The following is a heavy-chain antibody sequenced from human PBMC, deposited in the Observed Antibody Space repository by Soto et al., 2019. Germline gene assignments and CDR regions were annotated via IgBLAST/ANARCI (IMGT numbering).Heavy chain of an antibody. V-gene: IGHV4-34*01. CDR1: GGSFSGYY. Sequence: SETLALTCAVYGGSFSGYYWSWIRQPPGKGLEWIGEINHSGSTNYNPSLKSRVTISVDTSKNQFSLKLSSVTAADTAVYYCARGTVYYDILIRATPPEKYFDYWGQGTLVTVSS. CDR2: INHSGST. CDR3: ARGTVYYDILIRATPPEKYFDY. J-gene: IGHJ4*02. D-gene: IGHD3-9*01.